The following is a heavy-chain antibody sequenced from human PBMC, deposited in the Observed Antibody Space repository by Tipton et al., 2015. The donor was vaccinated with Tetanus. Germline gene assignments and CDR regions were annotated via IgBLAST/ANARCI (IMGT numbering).Heavy chain of an antibody. V-gene: IGHV4-31*03. CDR1: GGSIRSGGYY. D-gene: IGHD2-8*01. CDR3: ARRLIQNWFDP. CDR2: IYYTGNT. J-gene: IGHJ5*02. Sequence: TLSLTCTVSGGSIRSGGYYWTWIRQHPERGLEWIGYIYYTGNTYYNPSLKSRFTISVDTSKNQFSLKLTSLTAADTAVYFCARRLIQNWFDPWGQGTLVTVSS.